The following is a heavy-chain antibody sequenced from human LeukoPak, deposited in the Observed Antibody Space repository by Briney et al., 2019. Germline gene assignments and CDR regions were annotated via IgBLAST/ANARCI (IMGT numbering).Heavy chain of an antibody. Sequence: ASVKVSCKASGYTFTSYYMHWVRQAPGQGLEWMGIINPSGGSTSYAQKFQGRVTMTRDTSTSTLYMELSSLRSEDTAVYYCARVGVSNYPYNWFDPWGQGTLVTVSS. CDR3: ARVGVSNYPYNWFDP. V-gene: IGHV1-46*01. J-gene: IGHJ5*02. CDR2: INPSGGST. CDR1: GYTFTSYY. D-gene: IGHD4-11*01.